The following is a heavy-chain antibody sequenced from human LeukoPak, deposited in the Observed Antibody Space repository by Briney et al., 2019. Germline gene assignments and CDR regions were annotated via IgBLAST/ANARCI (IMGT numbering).Heavy chain of an antibody. V-gene: IGHV3-23*01. Sequence: PGGSLRLSCAASGFSFSSYGMSWVRQAPGKGLEWVAGISDSGGRTNYADSVKGRFTISRDNSRNTLYLQMNSLRAEDTAVYFCAKRGVVIRVILVGFHKEAYYFDSWGQGALVTVSS. D-gene: IGHD3-22*01. J-gene: IGHJ4*02. CDR1: GFSFSSYG. CDR2: ISDSGGRT. CDR3: AKRGVVIRVILVGFHKEAYYFDS.